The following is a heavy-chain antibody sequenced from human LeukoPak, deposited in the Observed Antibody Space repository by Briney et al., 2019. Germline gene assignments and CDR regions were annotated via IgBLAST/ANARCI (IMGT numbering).Heavy chain of an antibody. J-gene: IGHJ6*02. CDR3: AKSVAGTGYYYYYGMDV. V-gene: IGHV3-23*01. Sequence: GGSLRLSCAASGFTFSSYAMSWVRQAPGKGLEWASAISGSGGSTYYADSVKGRFTISRDNSKNTLYLQMNSLRAEDTAVYYCAKSVAGTGYYYYYGMDVWGQGTTVTVSS. CDR1: GFTFSSYA. CDR2: ISGSGGST. D-gene: IGHD6-19*01.